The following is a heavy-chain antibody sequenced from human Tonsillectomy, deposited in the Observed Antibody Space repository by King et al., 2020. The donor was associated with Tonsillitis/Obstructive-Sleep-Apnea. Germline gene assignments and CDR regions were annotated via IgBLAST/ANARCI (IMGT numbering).Heavy chain of an antibody. CDR3: ARKPDYYYYGMDV. V-gene: IGHV4-39*07. CDR2: IYYSGST. Sequence: QLQESGPGLVKPSETLSLTCTVSGGSLSSSSYYWGWIRQPPGKGLEWIGSIYYSGSTYYNPSLKSRVTISVDTSKNQFSLKLSSVTAADTAVYYCARKPDYYYYGMDVWGQGTTVTVSS. CDR1: GGSLSSSSYY. J-gene: IGHJ6*02.